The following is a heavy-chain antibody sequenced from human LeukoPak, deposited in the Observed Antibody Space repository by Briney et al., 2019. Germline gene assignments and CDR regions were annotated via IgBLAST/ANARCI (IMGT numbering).Heavy chain of an antibody. J-gene: IGHJ4*02. D-gene: IGHD3-22*01. CDR3: ARGSLIVVGDFDY. V-gene: IGHV1-2*02. CDR1: GYTFTAYY. CDR2: INPNSGGT. Sequence: ASVKVSCKASGYTFTAYYIHWVRQAPGQGLEWMGWINPNSGGTNYAEKFQGRVTMTRDTSISTAYMELSRLRSDDTAVYYCARGSLIVVGDFDYWGQGTLVNVSS.